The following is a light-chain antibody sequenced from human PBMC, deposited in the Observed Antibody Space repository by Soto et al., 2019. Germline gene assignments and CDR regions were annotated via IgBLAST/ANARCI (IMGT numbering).Light chain of an antibody. CDR3: QHYDNAVWT. J-gene: IGKJ1*01. V-gene: IGKV3-20*01. CDR2: AAS. CDR1: QTMTRAY. Sequence: EIVWMQSPGTLSLSPGERATLSCRASQTMTRAYVAWYQQKPGQAPRLLIYAASYRATGISDKFSGSGSGTDFSLTISRLEPEDLAVYYCQHYDNAVWTFGQGTKVDI.